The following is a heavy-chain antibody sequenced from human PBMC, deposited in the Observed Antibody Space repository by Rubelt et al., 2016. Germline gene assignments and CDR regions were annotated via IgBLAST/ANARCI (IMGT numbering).Heavy chain of an antibody. V-gene: IGHV4-59*01. J-gene: IGHJ2*01. Sequence: QVQLQESGPGLVKPSETLSLTCTVSGGSISSYYWSWIRQPPGKGLEWIGYIYYSGSTNYNPSLKSRVTISVDTSKNQLFLKLSSVSAADTAVDYWARVLGAARPVWYFDLWGRGTLVTVSS. CDR1: GGSISSYY. D-gene: IGHD6-6*01. CDR2: IYYSGST. CDR3: ARVLGAARPVWYFDL.